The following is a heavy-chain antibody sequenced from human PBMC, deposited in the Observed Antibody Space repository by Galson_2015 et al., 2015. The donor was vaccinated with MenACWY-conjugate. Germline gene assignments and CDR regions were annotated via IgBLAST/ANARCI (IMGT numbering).Heavy chain of an antibody. V-gene: IGHV3-48*02. CDR1: GFTFRSYS. J-gene: IGHJ4*02. D-gene: IGHD3-22*01. Sequence: SLRLSYEACGFTFRSYSMNWVRQAPGKGLEWVSYISSSGSSIYYADSVKGRFTISRDNAKNSLYLQMNNLRDEDTAVYYCARDPLVYYDSSGFLRYFDYWGQGTLVTVSS. CDR3: ARDPLVYYDSSGFLRYFDY. CDR2: ISSSGSSI.